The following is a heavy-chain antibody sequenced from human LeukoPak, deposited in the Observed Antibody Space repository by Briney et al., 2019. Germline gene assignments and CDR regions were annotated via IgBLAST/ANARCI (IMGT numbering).Heavy chain of an antibody. V-gene: IGHV3-66*01. CDR1: GFTVSSNY. J-gene: IGHJ6*03. CDR3: ARVHYYMDV. CDR2: ISSGGST. Sequence: GGSLRLSCAPSGFTVSSNYMSRVRQAPGKGLEWVSMISSGGSTDYADSVKGRFTISRDNSKNTLDLQMNSLRAEDTAVYYCARVHYYMDVWGKGTTVIVSS.